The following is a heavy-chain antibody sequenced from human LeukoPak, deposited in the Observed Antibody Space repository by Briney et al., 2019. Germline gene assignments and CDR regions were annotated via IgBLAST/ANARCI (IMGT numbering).Heavy chain of an antibody. CDR3: ARGSTIFGVVIPQNWFDP. D-gene: IGHD3-3*01. V-gene: IGHV1-2*02. CDR1: GYTFTSYA. CDR2: INPNSGGT. J-gene: IGHJ5*02. Sequence: GASVKVSCKASGYTFTSYAMNWVRQAPGQGLEWMGWINPNSGGTNYAQKFQGRVTMTRDTSISTAYMELSRLRSDDTAVYYCARGSTIFGVVIPQNWFDPWGQGTLVTVSS.